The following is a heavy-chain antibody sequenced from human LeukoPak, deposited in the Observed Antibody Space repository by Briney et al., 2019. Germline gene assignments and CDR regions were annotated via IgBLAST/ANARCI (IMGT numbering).Heavy chain of an antibody. Sequence: ASVKVSCKASGYTFTGYYMHWVRQAPGQGLEWMGRINPNSGGTNYAQKFQGRVTMTRDTSISTAYMELSRLRSDDTAVYYCASNSGSYHQYYYYYYMDVWGKGTTVTVSS. CDR2: INPNSGGT. V-gene: IGHV1-2*06. J-gene: IGHJ6*03. D-gene: IGHD1-26*01. CDR3: ASNSGSYHQYYYYYYMDV. CDR1: GYTFTGYY.